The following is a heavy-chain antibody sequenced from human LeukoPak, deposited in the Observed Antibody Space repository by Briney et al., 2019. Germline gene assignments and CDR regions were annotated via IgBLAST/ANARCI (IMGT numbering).Heavy chain of an antibody. D-gene: IGHD2-2*01. CDR3: AKGGPRVVPAAILSWFDP. V-gene: IGHV1-18*01. J-gene: IGHJ5*02. Sequence: ASVKVSCKASGYTFTSYGISWVRQAPGQGLEWMGWISAYNGNTNYAQKLQGRVTMTTDTSTSTAYMELRSLRPDDTAVYYCAKGGPRVVPAAILSWFDPWGQGTLVTVSS. CDR1: GYTFTSYG. CDR2: ISAYNGNT.